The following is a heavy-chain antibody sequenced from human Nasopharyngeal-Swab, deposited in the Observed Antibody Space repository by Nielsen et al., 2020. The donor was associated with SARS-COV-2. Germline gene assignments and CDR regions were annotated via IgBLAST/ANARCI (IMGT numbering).Heavy chain of an antibody. Sequence: SETLSLTCGVSGGSFNEYYWSWIRQSPDKGLEWIGEINHSDRTIYNPSLKSRLTISVDTSQSQFSLELRSVTATDTAVYYCARSTWIPLDSWGPGTLVTVSS. J-gene: IGHJ4*02. CDR3: ARSTWIPLDS. D-gene: IGHD5-12*01. CDR2: INHSDRT. V-gene: IGHV4-34*01. CDR1: GGSFNEYY.